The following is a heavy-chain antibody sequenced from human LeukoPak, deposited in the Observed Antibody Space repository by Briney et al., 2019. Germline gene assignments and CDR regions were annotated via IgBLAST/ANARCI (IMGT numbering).Heavy chain of an antibody. D-gene: IGHD2-8*01. CDR2: INLSGGST. J-gene: IGHJ4*02. Sequence: ASVKVSCKASGYTFTSYGISWVRQAPGQGLEWMGKINLSGGSTTYAQKFQGRVTTTRDTSTSTVYMELSSLRSEDTAVYYCARDYVDDIPMIKDYWGQGTLVTVSS. CDR1: GYTFTSYG. V-gene: IGHV1-46*01. CDR3: ARDYVDDIPMIKDY.